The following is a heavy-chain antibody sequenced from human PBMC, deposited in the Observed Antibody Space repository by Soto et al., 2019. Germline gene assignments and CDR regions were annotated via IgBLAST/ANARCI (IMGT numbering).Heavy chain of an antibody. CDR1: GFTFDDYA. Sequence: GGSLRLSCAASGFTFDDYAMHWVRQAPGKGLEWVSGISWNSGSIGYADSVKGRFTISRDNAKNSLYLQMNSLRAEDTALYYCAKDGIRSSSPTSINWFDPWGQGTLVTVSS. J-gene: IGHJ5*02. CDR3: AKDGIRSSSPTSINWFDP. CDR2: ISWNSGSI. V-gene: IGHV3-9*01. D-gene: IGHD6-6*01.